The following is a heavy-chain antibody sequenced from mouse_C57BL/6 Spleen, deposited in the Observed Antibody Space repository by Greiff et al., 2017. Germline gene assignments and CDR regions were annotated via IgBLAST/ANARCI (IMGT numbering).Heavy chain of an antibody. CDR1: GFSFNTYA. V-gene: IGHV10-1*01. CDR3: VRWDLWYFDV. Sequence: EVQLVESGGGLVQPKGSLKLSCAASGFSFNTYAMNWVRQAPGKGLEWVARIRSKSNNYATYYADSVKDRFTISRDDSESMLYLQMNNLKTEDTARYYCVRWDLWYFDVWGTGTTVTVSS. J-gene: IGHJ1*03. CDR2: IRSKSNNYAT. D-gene: IGHD4-1*01.